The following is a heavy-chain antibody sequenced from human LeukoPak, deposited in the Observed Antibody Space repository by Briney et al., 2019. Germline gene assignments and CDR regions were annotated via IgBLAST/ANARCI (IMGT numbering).Heavy chain of an antibody. CDR1: GGSTSSYY. CDR3: ARDYFTRYCSGGSCYFDAFDI. D-gene: IGHD2-15*01. J-gene: IGHJ3*02. CDR2: IYTSGST. V-gene: IGHV4-4*07. Sequence: PSETLSLTCTVSGGSTSSYYWSWIRQPAGKGLEWIGRIYTSGSTNYNPSLKSRVTMSVDTSKNQFSLKLSSVTAADTAVYYCARDYFTRYCSGGSCYFDAFDIWGQGTMVTVSS.